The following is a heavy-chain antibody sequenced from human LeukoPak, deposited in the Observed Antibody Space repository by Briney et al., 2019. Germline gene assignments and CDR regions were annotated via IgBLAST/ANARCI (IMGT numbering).Heavy chain of an antibody. D-gene: IGHD6-13*01. V-gene: IGHV3-9*01. CDR1: GFTFSSYA. CDR2: ISWNSGSI. J-gene: IGHJ4*02. CDR3: AKGRTYDSSSWYFYYFDY. Sequence: GGSLRLSCAASGFTFSSYAMSWVRQAPGKGLEWVSGISWNSGSIGYADSVKGRFTISRDNAKNSLYLQMNSLRAEDTALYYCAKGRTYDSSSWYFYYFDYWGQGTLVTVSS.